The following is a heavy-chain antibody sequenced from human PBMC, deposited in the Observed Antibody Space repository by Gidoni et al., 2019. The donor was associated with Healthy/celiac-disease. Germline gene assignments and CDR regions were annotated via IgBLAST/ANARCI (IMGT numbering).Heavy chain of an antibody. V-gene: IGHV3-73*02. CDR3: TRYDYGDYGAQHIIDY. Sequence: EVQLVESGGGLVQPGGSLKLSCAASGFTFSGSAMHWVRQASGKGREWVGRIRSKANSYATAYAASVKGRFTISRDDSKNTAYLQMNSLKTEDTAVYYCTRYDYGDYGAQHIIDYWGQGTLVTVSS. J-gene: IGHJ4*02. D-gene: IGHD4-17*01. CDR2: IRSKANSYAT. CDR1: GFTFSGSA.